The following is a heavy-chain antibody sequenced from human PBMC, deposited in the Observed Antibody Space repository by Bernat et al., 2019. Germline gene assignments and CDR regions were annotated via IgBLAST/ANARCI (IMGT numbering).Heavy chain of an antibody. CDR1: GGTFSSYT. D-gene: IGHD3-10*01. Sequence: QVQLVQSGAEVKKPGSSVKVSCKASGGTFSSYTISWVRQAPGQGLEWMGRIIPILGIANYAQKFQGRVTITADKSTSTAYMELSSLRSEDTAVYYCARVEIYGSGSPADYWGQGTLVTVSS. CDR3: ARVEIYGSGSPADY. V-gene: IGHV1-69*02. J-gene: IGHJ4*02. CDR2: IIPILGIA.